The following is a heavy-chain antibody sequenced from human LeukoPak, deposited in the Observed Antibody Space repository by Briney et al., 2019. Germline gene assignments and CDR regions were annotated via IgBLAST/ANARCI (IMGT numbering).Heavy chain of an antibody. V-gene: IGHV4-59*01. CDR3: ARSSGWSLEDAFDI. CDR1: GGSISSYY. D-gene: IGHD6-19*01. CDR2: IYYSGST. Sequence: SETLSLTCTVSGGSISSYYWSWIRQPPGKGLEWIGYIYYSGSTNYNPSLKSRVTISVDTSKNQFSLKLSSVTAADTAVYYCARSSGWSLEDAFDIWGQGTMVTVSS. J-gene: IGHJ3*02.